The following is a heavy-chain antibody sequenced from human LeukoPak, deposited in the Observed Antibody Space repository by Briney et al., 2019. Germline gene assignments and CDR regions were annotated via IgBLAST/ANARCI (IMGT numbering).Heavy chain of an antibody. Sequence: GGSLRLSCAASGFTFSSYSMNWVRQAPGKGLEWVSSISSSSSYVYYADSVKGRFTISRDNARNSLYLQMNSLRAEDTAVYYCARDGLAAATLHWCFDLWGRGTLVTVSS. V-gene: IGHV3-21*01. CDR1: GFTFSSYS. CDR2: ISSSSSYV. D-gene: IGHD2-15*01. J-gene: IGHJ2*01. CDR3: ARDGLAAATLHWCFDL.